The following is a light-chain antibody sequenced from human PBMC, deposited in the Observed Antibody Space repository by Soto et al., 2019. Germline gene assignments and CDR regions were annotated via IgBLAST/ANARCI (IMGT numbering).Light chain of an antibody. J-gene: IGKJ4*01. V-gene: IGKV3-15*01. CDR3: QQYNNWPPVT. CDR2: GAS. CDR1: PRVNRH. Sequence: EIVMTQSPATLSVSPGEKAHLPCRANPRVNRHLAWYQQKPGQAPRLLIYGASTRATGIPARFSGSGSGTEFTLTISSLQSEDFAVYYCQQYNNWPPVTFGGGTKVEIK.